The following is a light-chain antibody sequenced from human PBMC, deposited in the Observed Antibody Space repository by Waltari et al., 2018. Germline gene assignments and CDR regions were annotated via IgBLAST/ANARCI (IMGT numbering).Light chain of an antibody. CDR2: GNN. V-gene: IGLV1-44*01. J-gene: IGLJ3*02. Sequence: QSVLTQPPSASGTPGQRVTISCSGSTSNIGSNNVNWYQQLPGTAPRLLIFGNNQRPSGVPDRFSGSKSGTSASLAISGLQSEDEADYYCAAWDDSLNGWVFGGGTKLTVL. CDR1: TSNIGSNN. CDR3: AAWDDSLNGWV.